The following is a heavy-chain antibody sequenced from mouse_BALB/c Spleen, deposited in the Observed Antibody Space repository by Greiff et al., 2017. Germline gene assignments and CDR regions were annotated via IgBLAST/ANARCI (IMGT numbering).Heavy chain of an antibody. Sequence: EVKLVESGGGLVKPGGSLKLSCAASGFTFSDYYMYWVRQTPEKRLEWVATISDGGSYTYYPDSVKGRFTISRDNAKNNLYLQMSSLKSEDTAMYYCAREGTTGDYWGQGTTLTVSS. CDR2: ISDGGSYT. CDR3: AREGTTGDY. V-gene: IGHV5-4*02. CDR1: GFTFSDYY. J-gene: IGHJ2*01. D-gene: IGHD1-1*01.